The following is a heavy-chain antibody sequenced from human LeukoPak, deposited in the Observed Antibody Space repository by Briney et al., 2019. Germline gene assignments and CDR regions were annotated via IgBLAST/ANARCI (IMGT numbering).Heavy chain of an antibody. J-gene: IGHJ5*02. CDR1: GGSISSSSYY. V-gene: IGHV4-39*07. CDR3: ARGGYYGSGNDFRFDP. CDR2: IYYSGST. D-gene: IGHD3-10*01. Sequence: PSETLSLSCTVSGGSISSSSYYWGWIRQPPGKGLEWIGSIYYSGSTYYNPSLKSRVTISVDTSKNQFSLKLSSVTAADTAIYYCARGGYYGSGNDFRFDPWGQGTLVTVSS.